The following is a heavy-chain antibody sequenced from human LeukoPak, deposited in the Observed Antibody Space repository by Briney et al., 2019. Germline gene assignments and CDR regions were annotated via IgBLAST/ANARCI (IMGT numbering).Heavy chain of an antibody. CDR2: IKSKTDGGTT. J-gene: IGHJ4*02. Sequence: GGSLRLSCAASGFTFSNAWMSWVRQAPGKGLEWVGRIKSKTDGGTTDYAAPVKGRFTISRDDSKNTLYLQMNSLETEDTAVYYCTTELGGNYFDYWGQGTLVTVSS. V-gene: IGHV3-15*01. CDR3: TTELGGNYFDY. CDR1: GFTFSNAW.